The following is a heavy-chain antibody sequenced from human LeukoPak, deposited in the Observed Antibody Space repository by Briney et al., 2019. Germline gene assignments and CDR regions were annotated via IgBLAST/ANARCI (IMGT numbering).Heavy chain of an antibody. CDR3: ARGDGSGSGRWFDP. D-gene: IGHD3-10*01. Sequence: SETLSLTCAVYGGSFSGYYWSWIRQPPGKGLEWIGEINHSGSTNYNPSLKSRVTISVGTSKNQFSLNLNFVTAADTALYYCARGDGSGSGRWFDPWGQGTLITVSS. CDR1: GGSFSGYY. J-gene: IGHJ5*02. V-gene: IGHV4-34*01. CDR2: INHSGST.